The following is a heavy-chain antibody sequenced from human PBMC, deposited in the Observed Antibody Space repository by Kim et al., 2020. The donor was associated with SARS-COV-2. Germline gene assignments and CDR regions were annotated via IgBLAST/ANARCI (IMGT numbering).Heavy chain of an antibody. CDR2: INTNTGNP. J-gene: IGHJ5*02. CDR1: GYFFTSYA. Sequence: ASVKVSCKASGYFFTSYAINWVRQAPGQGLEWMGWINTNTGNPMYAQGFTGRFVFSLDSSVSTAFLQISSLKAEDTAVYFCARPKDGDQANWFDPWGQGT. CDR3: ARPKDGDQANWFDP. V-gene: IGHV7-4-1*02.